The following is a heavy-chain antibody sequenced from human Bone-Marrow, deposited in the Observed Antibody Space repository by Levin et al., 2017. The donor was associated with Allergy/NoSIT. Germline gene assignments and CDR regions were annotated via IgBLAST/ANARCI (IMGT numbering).Heavy chain of an antibody. CDR2: IYYSGST. V-gene: IGHV4-59*01. CDR3: ARGGYSYAFDY. Sequence: SQTLSLTCTVSGGSISSYYWSWIRPPPGKGLEWIGYIYYSGSTNYNPSLKSRVTISVDTSKNQFSLKLSSVTAADTAVYYCARGGYSYAFDYWGQGTLVTVSS. D-gene: IGHD5-18*01. J-gene: IGHJ4*02. CDR1: GGSISSYY.